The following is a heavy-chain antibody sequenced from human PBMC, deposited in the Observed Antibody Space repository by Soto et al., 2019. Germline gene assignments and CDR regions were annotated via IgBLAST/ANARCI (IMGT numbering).Heavy chain of an antibody. CDR3: ARDGGAY. Sequence: QVQLVESGGGAVQPGRSLRLSCAASGFTFSTYAMHWVRRAPGKGLDWVAVISYDGTNKYYADSVKGRFTISRDNSENTLYLQMNGLRAEDTALYHCARDGGAYWGQGIQVTVSS. V-gene: IGHV3-30-3*01. D-gene: IGHD3-16*01. J-gene: IGHJ4*03. CDR1: GFTFSTYA. CDR2: ISYDGTNK.